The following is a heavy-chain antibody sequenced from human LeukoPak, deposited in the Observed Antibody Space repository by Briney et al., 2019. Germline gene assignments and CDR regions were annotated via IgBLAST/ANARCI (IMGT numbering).Heavy chain of an antibody. CDR3: ATVYRGGYSSSWYDP. CDR2: FDPEDGET. D-gene: IGHD6-13*01. V-gene: IGHV1-24*01. Sequence: ASVKVSCKVSGYTLTELSMHWVRQAPGKGLEWMGGFDPEDGETIYAQKFQGRVTMTEDTSTDTAYMELSSLRSEDTAVYYCATVYRGGYSSSWYDPWGQGTLVTVSS. J-gene: IGHJ5*02. CDR1: GYTLTELS.